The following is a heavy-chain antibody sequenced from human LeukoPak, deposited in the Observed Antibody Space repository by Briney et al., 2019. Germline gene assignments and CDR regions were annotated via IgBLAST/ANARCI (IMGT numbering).Heavy chain of an antibody. CDR3: ARRGDILTDYAFDY. CDR1: GGSINSNSHQ. J-gene: IGHJ4*02. V-gene: IGHV4-39*01. Sequence: PSDTLSLTCSVSGGSINSNSHQWDWIRPPPEKGPEWLGNVYYSGTTSYNPSLRSRVTISVDTSKNQFSLRLSSVTAADTAVYYCARRGDILTDYAFDYWGQGTLVSVSS. CDR2: VYYSGTT. D-gene: IGHD3-9*01.